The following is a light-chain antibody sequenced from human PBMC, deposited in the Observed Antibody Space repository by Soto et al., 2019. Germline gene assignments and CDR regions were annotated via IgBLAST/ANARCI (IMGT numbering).Light chain of an antibody. Sequence: IQMTQSPSSLSASVGDRVTITCQASHDITNYLIWYQQKPGKAPKLLIYDASSLGTGVSSRFSGSGSGTHFTLTISSLQPEDIATYYCQQFDSVPCTFGQGTKLEMK. J-gene: IGKJ2*02. CDR1: HDITNY. CDR3: QQFDSVPCT. V-gene: IGKV1-33*01. CDR2: DAS.